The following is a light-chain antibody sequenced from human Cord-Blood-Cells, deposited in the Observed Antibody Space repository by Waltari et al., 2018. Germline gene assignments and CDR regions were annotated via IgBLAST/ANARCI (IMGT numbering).Light chain of an antibody. V-gene: IGLV1-44*01. CDR1: SSNIGSNT. Sequence: QSVLTQPPSAYGPPGQRVTLSCSGSSSNIGSNTENWNQQLPGTAPKLLIYSNNQRPSWVPDRFSCSKSGTAASLALSVLQSEDDADYDCAALDDSLNGWVFGGGTKLTVL. CDR3: AALDDSLNGWV. J-gene: IGLJ3*02. CDR2: SNN.